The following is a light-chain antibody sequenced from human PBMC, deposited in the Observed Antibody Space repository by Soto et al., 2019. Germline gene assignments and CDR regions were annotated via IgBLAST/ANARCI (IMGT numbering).Light chain of an antibody. Sequence: DIQLTQSPSSLSAYIGDRVTTTYRASQDIRDHLGWYQQKAGKVPKCLIRGASTLQGGVPSRFSGSGSGTDFTLTISSLQPEDFATYYCQQSYNTPRTFGQGTKVDI. J-gene: IGKJ1*01. CDR1: QDIRDH. V-gene: IGKV1-39*01. CDR2: GAS. CDR3: QQSYNTPRT.